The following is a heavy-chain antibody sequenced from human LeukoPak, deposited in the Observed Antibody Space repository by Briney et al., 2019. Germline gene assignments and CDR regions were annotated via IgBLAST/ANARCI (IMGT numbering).Heavy chain of an antibody. CDR3: AGVVVIPYDAFDI. CDR2: INHSGST. V-gene: IGHV4-34*01. D-gene: IGHD3-22*01. CDR1: GGSFSGYY. J-gene: IGHJ3*02. Sequence: SETLSPTCAVYGGSFSGYYWSWIRQPPGKGLEWIGEINHSGSTNYNPSLKSRVTISVDTSKNQFSLKLSSVTAADTAVYYCAGVVVIPYDAFDIWGQGTMVTVSS.